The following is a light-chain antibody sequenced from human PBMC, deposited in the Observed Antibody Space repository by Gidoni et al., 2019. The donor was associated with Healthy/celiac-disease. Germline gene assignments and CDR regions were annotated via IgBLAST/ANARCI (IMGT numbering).Light chain of an antibody. J-gene: IGKJ3*01. CDR3: QQYNSYSGGFT. V-gene: IGKV1-5*03. CDR2: KAS. Sequence: IQMTQSPSTLSASVGDRITIPCRASQSISSWLAWYQQKPGKAPKLLIYKASSLESGVPSRCSGSGSGTEFTLTISSLQPDDFATYYCQQYNSYSGGFTFGPGTKVDIK. CDR1: QSISSW.